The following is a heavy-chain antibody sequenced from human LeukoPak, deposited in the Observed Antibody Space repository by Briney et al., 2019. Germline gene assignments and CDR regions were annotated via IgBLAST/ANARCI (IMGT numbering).Heavy chain of an antibody. CDR3: AKDGSALWTIARPYYFDY. D-gene: IGHD5-24*01. CDR2: LSGSGGST. V-gene: IGHV3-23*01. J-gene: IGHJ4*02. Sequence: GGSLRLSCAASGFPFAGYAMSWVRPAPGKGLEWVSTLSGSGGSTYYADSVKGRFTISRDNSKNTLYVQMNSLRAEDTAVYYCAKDGSALWTIARPYYFDYWGQGTLVTVSS. CDR1: GFPFAGYA.